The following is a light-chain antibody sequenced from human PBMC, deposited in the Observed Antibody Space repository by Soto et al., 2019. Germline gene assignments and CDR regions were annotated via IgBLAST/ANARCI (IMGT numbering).Light chain of an antibody. J-gene: IGKJ5*01. V-gene: IGKV1-39*01. CDR2: AAS. Sequence: DIQMTQSPSSLSASVGDRVTITCRASQSISSYLNWYQQKPGKAPKLLIYAASSLQSGVPSKFSGSGSGSDFTLTISSLQPEEFATNYCQQSYSTLIAFGQGTRLEIK. CDR1: QSISSY. CDR3: QQSYSTLIA.